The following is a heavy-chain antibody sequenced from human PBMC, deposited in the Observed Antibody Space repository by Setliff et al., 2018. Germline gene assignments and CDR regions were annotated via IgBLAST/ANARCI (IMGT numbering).Heavy chain of an antibody. V-gene: IGHV3-23*01. CDR1: GFTFSNYA. CDR3: ARDGGEY. J-gene: IGHJ4*02. Sequence: PGGSLRLSCAASGFTFSNYAMTWVRQAPGKGLEWVSAISGSGLSTSYADSVKGRFTISRDNAKNSLYLQMNSLRAEDTAVYYCARDGGEYWGQGSLVTVSS. CDR2: ISGSGLST. D-gene: IGHD3-16*01.